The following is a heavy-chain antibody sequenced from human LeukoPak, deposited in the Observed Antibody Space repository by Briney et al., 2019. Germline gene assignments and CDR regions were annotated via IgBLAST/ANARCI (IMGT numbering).Heavy chain of an antibody. CDR3: ARDEFASSPGYFDY. CDR1: GFTFNSYS. D-gene: IGHD6-6*01. V-gene: IGHV3-21*01. Sequence: GGSLRLSCAASGFTFNSYSMNWVRQAPGKGLEWVSCISSSGSYMYYSDSVKGRFTTSRDNTKNSLYLQMNSLRVEDTAVYYCARDEFASSPGYFDYWGQGTLVTVSS. CDR2: ISSSGSYM. J-gene: IGHJ4*02.